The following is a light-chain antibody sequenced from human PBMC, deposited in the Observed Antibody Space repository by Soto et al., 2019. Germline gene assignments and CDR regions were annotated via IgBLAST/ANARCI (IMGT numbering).Light chain of an antibody. CDR3: QQYYTYPYT. CDR2: QAS. Sequence: DIQTTQSPSTLSSSVGDRVTITCRASNSISVWLAWYQQKPGKAPKLLIYQASTLESGVPSRFSGRGSGTDFTLTISSLQPDDFATYYCQQYYTYPYTFGQGTKLEIK. J-gene: IGKJ2*01. V-gene: IGKV1-5*03. CDR1: NSISVW.